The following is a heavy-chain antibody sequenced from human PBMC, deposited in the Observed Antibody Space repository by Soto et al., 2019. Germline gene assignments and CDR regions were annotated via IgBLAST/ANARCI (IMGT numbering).Heavy chain of an antibody. CDR1: GGTFSSYA. V-gene: IGHV1-69*12. Sequence: QVQLVQSGAEVKKPGSSVKVSCKASGGTFSSYAISWVRQAPGQGLEWMGGIIPIFGTANYAQKFQGGVTSTAAESTSPASLDLSSLRSAATAVYHCAIGGDAFLSRSGFAPWGQGTVVTVSS. CDR2: IIPIFGTA. J-gene: IGHJ5*02. D-gene: IGHD2-21*02. CDR3: AIGGDAFLSRSGFAP.